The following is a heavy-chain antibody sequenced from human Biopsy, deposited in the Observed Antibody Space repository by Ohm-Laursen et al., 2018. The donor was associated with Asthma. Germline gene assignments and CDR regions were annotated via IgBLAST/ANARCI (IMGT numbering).Heavy chain of an antibody. Sequence: GSLRLSCAASGFTFSSYAMSWVRQALGKGLEWVSSISSSGASTYYADSVKGRFTISRDNSKNTLYLQMSSLRADDTAVYYCARGGYCTSPTCPWGRYATDVWGQGTTVTVSS. CDR1: GFTFSSYA. V-gene: IGHV3-23*01. CDR2: ISSSGAST. D-gene: IGHD2-2*01. CDR3: ARGGYCTSPTCPWGRYATDV. J-gene: IGHJ6*02.